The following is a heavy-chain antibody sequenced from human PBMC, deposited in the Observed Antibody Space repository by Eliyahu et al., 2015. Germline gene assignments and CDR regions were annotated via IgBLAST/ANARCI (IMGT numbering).Heavy chain of an antibody. CDR1: XYXFTXYF. D-gene: IGHD3-22*01. CDR2: INPSIGGX. CDR3: ARDISGNSYNYYYMDV. V-gene: IGHV1-2*02. J-gene: IGHJ6*03. Sequence: QVQLVQSGAEVKKPGASVNXSCKASXYXFTXYFXPWFRQAPGQGLEWMGWINPSIGGXDYAXNFQGRVTLTRDTSINTAYMEVTSLTSDDTAVYYCARDISGNSYNYYYMDVWGKGTPVTVSS.